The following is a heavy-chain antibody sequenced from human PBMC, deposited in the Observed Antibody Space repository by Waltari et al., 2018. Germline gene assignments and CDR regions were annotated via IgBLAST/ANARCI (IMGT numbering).Heavy chain of an antibody. D-gene: IGHD6-13*01. J-gene: IGHJ4*02. V-gene: IGHV4-34*01. CDR2: LNHSCST. CDR3: ARGWIAAVVVDFDY. CDR1: GGSFSGYY. Sequence: QVQLQQWGAGLLKPSETLSLTCAVYGGSFSGYYWSWIRQPPGKGLEWIGELNHSCSTNYNPSLNSRVTLSVDTSKDQFSLKLSSVTAADTAVYYCARGWIAAVVVDFDYWGQGALVTVSS.